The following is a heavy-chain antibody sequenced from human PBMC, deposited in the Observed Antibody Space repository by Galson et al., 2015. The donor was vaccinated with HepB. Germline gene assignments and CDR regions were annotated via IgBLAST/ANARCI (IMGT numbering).Heavy chain of an antibody. CDR3: AKDLSPGIVVAAYYFDY. CDR2: ISYDGSNK. D-gene: IGHD3-22*01. Sequence: SLRLSCAASGFTFSSYGMHWVRQAPGKGLEWAAVISYDGSNKYYADSVKGRFTISRDNSKNTLYLQMNSLRAEDTAVYYCAKDLSPGIVVAAYYFDYWGQGTLVTVSS. CDR1: GFTFSSYG. V-gene: IGHV3-30*18. J-gene: IGHJ4*02.